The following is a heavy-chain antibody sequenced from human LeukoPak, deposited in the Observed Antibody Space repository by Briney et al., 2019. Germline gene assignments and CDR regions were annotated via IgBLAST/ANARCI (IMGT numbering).Heavy chain of an antibody. V-gene: IGHV3-23*01. D-gene: IGHD4-17*01. CDR1: GFTFSWFA. CDR2: ISGSGSDT. Sequence: GGSLRLSCAASGFTFSWFAMSWVRQAPGKGLEWVSAISGSGSDTYYADSVEGRFTVSRDNSKNTLYLQMNSLRAEDTALYYCAKDRYGDYSFESWGQGTLVTVSS. J-gene: IGHJ4*02. CDR3: AKDRYGDYSFES.